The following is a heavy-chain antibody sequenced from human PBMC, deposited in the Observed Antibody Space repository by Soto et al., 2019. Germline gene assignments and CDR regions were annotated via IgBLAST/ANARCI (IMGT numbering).Heavy chain of an antibody. V-gene: IGHV3-21*01. CDR3: ARDPPSYYYDSSGFDY. D-gene: IGHD3-22*01. CDR1: GFTFSSYS. Sequence: EVQLVESGGGLVKPGGSLRLSCAASGFTFSSYSMNWVRQGPGKGLQWVASISGSTSYIYYADLVKGRFTISRDNAKNSLYLQMNSLRAEDTAVYYCARDPPSYYYDSSGFDYWGQGTLVTVSS. CDR2: ISGSTSYI. J-gene: IGHJ4*02.